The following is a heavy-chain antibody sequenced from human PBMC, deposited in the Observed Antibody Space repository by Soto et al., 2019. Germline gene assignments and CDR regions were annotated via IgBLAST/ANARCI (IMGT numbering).Heavy chain of an antibody. D-gene: IGHD6-19*01. V-gene: IGHV1-3*01. CDR3: ARKIAVAGKDTRKYYFDY. CDR2: INAGNGNT. J-gene: IGHJ4*02. CDR1: GYTFTSYA. Sequence: GASVKVSCKASGYTFTSYAMHWVRQAPGQRLEWMGWINAGNGNTKYSQKFQGRVTITADESTSTAYMELSSLRSEDTAVYYCARKIAVAGKDTRKYYFDYWGQGTLVTVSS.